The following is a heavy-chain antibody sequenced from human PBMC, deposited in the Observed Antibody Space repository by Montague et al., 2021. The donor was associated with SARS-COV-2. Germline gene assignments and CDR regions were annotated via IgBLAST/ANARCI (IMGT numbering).Heavy chain of an antibody. Sequence: SETLSLTCAVYDGSFSDYSWTWIRQPPGEGLEWIGEINHRGSTNYNPPLKSRVTISVDTSKNQFSLKMTSVTAADTAVYYCARGRQHINMVVVVVTGGEYYFDFWGQGTLVAVSS. J-gene: IGHJ4*02. V-gene: IGHV4-34*01. CDR1: DGSFSDYS. D-gene: IGHD3-22*01. CDR2: INHRGST. CDR3: ARGRQHINMVVVVVTGGEYYFDF.